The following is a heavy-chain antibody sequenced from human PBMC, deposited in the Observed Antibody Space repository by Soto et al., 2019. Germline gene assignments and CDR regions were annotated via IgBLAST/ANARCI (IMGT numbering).Heavy chain of an antibody. CDR1: GGTFSSYA. D-gene: IGHD5-18*01. J-gene: IGHJ4*02. CDR3: ARVGGGYSYGLGGRPRSSLFDY. Sequence: QVQLVQSGAEVKKPGSSVKVSCKASGGTFSSYAISWVRQAPGQGLEWMGGIIPIFGTANYAQKFQGRVTITADESTSTAYMELSSLRSEDTAVYFCARVGGGYSYGLGGRPRSSLFDYWGQGTLVTVSS. V-gene: IGHV1-69*01. CDR2: IIPIFGTA.